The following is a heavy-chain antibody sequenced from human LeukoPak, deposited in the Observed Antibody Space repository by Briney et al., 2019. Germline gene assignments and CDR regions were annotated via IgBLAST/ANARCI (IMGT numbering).Heavy chain of an antibody. J-gene: IGHJ4*02. CDR2: IIPIFGTT. V-gene: IGHV1-69*05. CDR1: GGTFSSYA. Sequence: SVKVSCKASGGTFSSYAITWVRQASGQGLEWMGGIIPIFGTTNYAQKFQGRVTITTDESTSTVYMELSSLRSEDTAVYYCARGGGIRGVTNTGIFDYWGQGTLVTVSS. CDR3: ARGGGIRGVTNTGIFDY. D-gene: IGHD3-10*01.